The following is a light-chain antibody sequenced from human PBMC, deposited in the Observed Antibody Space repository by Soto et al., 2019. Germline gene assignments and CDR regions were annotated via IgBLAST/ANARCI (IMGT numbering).Light chain of an antibody. V-gene: IGKV3-11*01. CDR2: DVS. CDR1: QSVSSY. Sequence: EIVLTQSPATLSLSPGERATLSCRASQSVSSYLAWYQQKAGQAPRLLIYDVSNRATGIPARFSGSGSGTDFTPSISSLEPEDFAVSYCQQRSNWPREAFGQGTKLEIK. CDR3: QQRSNWPREA. J-gene: IGKJ2*01.